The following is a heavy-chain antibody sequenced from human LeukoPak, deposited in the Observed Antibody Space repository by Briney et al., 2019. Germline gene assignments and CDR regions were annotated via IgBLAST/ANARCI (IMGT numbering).Heavy chain of an antibody. CDR2: ISYDGSNK. V-gene: IGHV3-33*05. Sequence: GGSLRLSCAASGFTFSSCGMHWVRQAPGKGLELVAVISYDGSNKYYAGSVKGRFTISRDNSKSTLYLQMNSLRAEDTAVYYCARVRPGSNYVDFDYWGQGTLVTVSS. D-gene: IGHD4-11*01. J-gene: IGHJ4*02. CDR3: ARVRPGSNYVDFDY. CDR1: GFTFSSCG.